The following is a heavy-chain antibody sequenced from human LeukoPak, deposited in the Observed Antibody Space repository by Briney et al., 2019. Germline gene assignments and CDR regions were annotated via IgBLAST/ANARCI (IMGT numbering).Heavy chain of an antibody. CDR1: GFTLSSYT. V-gene: IGHV3-23*01. CDR3: AKTRSQQWLANDC. Sequence: GGSLRLSCTASGFTLSSYTMSWVRQAPGKGLEWLSSISANGGNIYYADSVKGHFTISRDNSKSTVYLQMNSLRAEDTAVYYCAKTRSQQWLANDCWGQGTLVTVSS. D-gene: IGHD6-19*01. CDR2: ISANGGNI. J-gene: IGHJ4*02.